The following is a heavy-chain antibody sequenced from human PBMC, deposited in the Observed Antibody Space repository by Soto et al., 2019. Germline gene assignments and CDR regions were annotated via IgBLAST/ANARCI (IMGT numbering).Heavy chain of an antibody. CDR2: IWYDESNK. J-gene: IGHJ4*02. Sequence: QVQLVESGGGVVQPGRSLRLSCAASGFTFSSYGMHWVRQAPGKGLEWVAVIWYDESNKYYADSVKGRFTISRDNSKNTLYLQRNSLRAEDTAVYYCASKLEEATGDYWGQGTLVTVSS. CDR1: GFTFSSYG. D-gene: IGHD6-25*01. V-gene: IGHV3-33*01. CDR3: ASKLEEATGDY.